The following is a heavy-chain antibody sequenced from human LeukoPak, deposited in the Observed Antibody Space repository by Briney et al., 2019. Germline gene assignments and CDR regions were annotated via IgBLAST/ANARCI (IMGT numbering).Heavy chain of an antibody. CDR3: ARDPTRFWSGYYSPGWFDP. CDR2: IYPGDSDT. CDR1: GYSFTSYW. D-gene: IGHD3-3*01. Sequence: GESLKISCKGSGYSFTSYWIGWVRQMPGKGLEWMGIIYPGDSDTRYSPSFQGQVTISADKSISTAYLQWSSLKASDTAMYYCARDPTRFWSGYYSPGWFDPWGQGTLVTVSS. J-gene: IGHJ5*02. V-gene: IGHV5-51*01.